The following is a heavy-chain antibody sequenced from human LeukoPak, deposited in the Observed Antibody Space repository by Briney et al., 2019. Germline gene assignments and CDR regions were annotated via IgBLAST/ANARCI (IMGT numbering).Heavy chain of an antibody. CDR3: ARDPVSHAFGI. CDR1: GFTFSSYS. CDR2: ISSSSSYI. D-gene: IGHD5/OR15-5a*01. V-gene: IGHV3-21*01. Sequence: GGSLRLSCAASGFTFSSYSMNWIRQPPGKGLEWVSSISSSSSYIYYADSVKGRFTISRDNAKNSLYLQMNSLRAEDTAVYYCARDPVSHAFGIWGQGTMVTVSS. J-gene: IGHJ3*02.